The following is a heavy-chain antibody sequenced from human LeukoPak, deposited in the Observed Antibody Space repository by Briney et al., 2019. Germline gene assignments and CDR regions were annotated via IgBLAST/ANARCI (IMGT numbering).Heavy chain of an antibody. D-gene: IGHD3-22*01. V-gene: IGHV3-11*01. CDR2: ISSSGSTI. Sequence: GGSLRLSCAASGFTFSDYYMSWIRQAPGKGLEWVSYISSSGSTIYYADSVKGRFTISRDNAKNSLYLQMNSLRAEDTAVYYCARDRTVTYHYDSSGLPDAFDIWGQGTMVTVSS. CDR3: ARDRTVTYHYDSSGLPDAFDI. CDR1: GFTFSDYY. J-gene: IGHJ3*02.